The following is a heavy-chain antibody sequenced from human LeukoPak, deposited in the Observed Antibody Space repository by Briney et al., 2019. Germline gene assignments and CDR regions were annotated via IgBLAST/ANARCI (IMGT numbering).Heavy chain of an antibody. J-gene: IGHJ4*02. CDR3: ARVGYYDSSGYYTTLFDY. Sequence: SETLSLTCTVSGGSISSYYWSWIRQPPGKGLEWNGYIHYTGSTNYNPSLKSRVTISVDTSKNQFSLKLSSVTAADTAVYYCARVGYYDSSGYYTTLFDYWGQGTLVTVSS. D-gene: IGHD3-22*01. CDR2: IHYTGST. V-gene: IGHV4-59*01. CDR1: GGSISSYY.